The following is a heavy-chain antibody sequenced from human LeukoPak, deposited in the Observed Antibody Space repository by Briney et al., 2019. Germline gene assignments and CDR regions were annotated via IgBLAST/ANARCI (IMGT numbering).Heavy chain of an antibody. CDR2: INHSGST. CDR1: GGSFSGYY. V-gene: IGHV4-34*01. D-gene: IGHD3-10*01. CDR3: ASSGGTGYGMDV. J-gene: IGHJ6*02. Sequence: PSETLSLTCAVYGGSFSGYYWSWIRQPPGKGLEWIGEINHSGSTNYNPSLKSRVTISVDTSKNQFSLKLSSVTAADTAVYYCASSGGTGYGMDVWGQGTTVTVSS.